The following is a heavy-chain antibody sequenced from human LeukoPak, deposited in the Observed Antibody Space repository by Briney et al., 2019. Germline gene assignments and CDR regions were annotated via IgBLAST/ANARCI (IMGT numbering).Heavy chain of an antibody. J-gene: IGHJ4*02. Sequence: PGGSLRLSCAASGFTFSSYAMSWVRQAPGKGLEWVSGISGSDGRSYYADSVKGRFTISRDNDKSSLYLQMNSLRGEDTAVYFCARVGGSWELILWGQGTLVTVS. CDR3: ARVGGSWELIL. CDR1: GFTFSSYA. V-gene: IGHV3-23*01. CDR2: ISGSDGRS. D-gene: IGHD2-15*01.